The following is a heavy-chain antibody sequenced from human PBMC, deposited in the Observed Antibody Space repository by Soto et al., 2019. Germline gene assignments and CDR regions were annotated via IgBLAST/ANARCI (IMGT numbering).Heavy chain of an antibody. V-gene: IGHV4-39*01. CDR1: GGCISSSSYD. D-gene: IGHD6-19*01. Sequence: EPLSLTCTVSGGCISSSSYDWGWIRQPPGKGLEWIGSIYYSGSTYYNPSLKSRVTISVDTSKNQFSLKLSSVTAADTAVYYCATSWEVKGVAGQFDYWGQGTLVTVSS. CDR2: IYYSGST. CDR3: ATSWEVKGVAGQFDY. J-gene: IGHJ4*02.